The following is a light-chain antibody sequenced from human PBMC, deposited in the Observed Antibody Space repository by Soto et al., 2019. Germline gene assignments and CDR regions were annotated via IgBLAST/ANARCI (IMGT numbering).Light chain of an antibody. J-gene: IGKJ1*01. CDR2: GAS. CDR1: QSVRSN. CDR3: QQYGDWPPWT. Sequence: ETVMTHSPATLSVSPGERATLSCRASQSVRSNLAWYQQRPGQPPRLLIYGASTRATGIPARFTGDGSGTEFTLTITSLQSEDSAVYYCQQYGDWPPWTFGQGTKVDIK. V-gene: IGKV3-15*01.